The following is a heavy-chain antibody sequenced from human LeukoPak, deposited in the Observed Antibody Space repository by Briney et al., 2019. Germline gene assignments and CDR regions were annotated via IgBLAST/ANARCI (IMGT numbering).Heavy chain of an antibody. J-gene: IGHJ4*02. CDR1: GCTFTDYY. V-gene: IGHV1-2*02. CDR2: INPNSGGT. D-gene: IGHD3-9*01. CDR3: VLTGLSY. Sequence: ASVKVSFKASGCTFTDYYMHWVRQAPGQGLGWMGWINPNSGGTNYAQKFQGRVTMTRDTSISTAYMELSRLRSDDTAVYYCVLTGLSYWGQGTLVTVSS.